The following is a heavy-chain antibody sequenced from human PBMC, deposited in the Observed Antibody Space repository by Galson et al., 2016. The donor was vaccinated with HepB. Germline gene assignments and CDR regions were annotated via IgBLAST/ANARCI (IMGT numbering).Heavy chain of an antibody. CDR2: VYSGGDT. Sequence: SETLSLTCSVSGYAVGGYYWHWIRQPPGKGLEVIGYVYSGGDTKYNPSLTGRATISIDTYKKQLSLPLRSVTAADTAVSFCARANSPTTCCVLWGQGTLVTVSS. V-gene: IGHV4-59*02. D-gene: IGHD2-2*01. CDR3: ARANSPTTCCVL. CDR1: GYAVGGYY. J-gene: IGHJ4*02.